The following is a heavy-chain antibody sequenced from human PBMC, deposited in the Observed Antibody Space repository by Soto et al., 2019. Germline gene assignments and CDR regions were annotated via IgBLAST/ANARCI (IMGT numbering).Heavy chain of an antibody. V-gene: IGHV4-4*02. Sequence: AVSGGNVRSGNGCSCVKKARVKGLEWIGEIYHSGSTNYNPSLKSRVTISVDKSKNQFSLKLSSVTAADTAVYYCARSPQTDSGSHLTWFDPWGQGTLVTVSS. J-gene: IGHJ5*02. CDR3: ARSPQTDSGSHLTWFDP. CDR2: IYHSGST. CDR1: GGNVRSGNG. D-gene: IGHD1-26*01.